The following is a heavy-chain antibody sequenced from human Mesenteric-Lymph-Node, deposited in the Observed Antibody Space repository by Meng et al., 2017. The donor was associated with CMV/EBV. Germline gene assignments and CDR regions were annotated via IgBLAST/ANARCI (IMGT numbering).Heavy chain of an antibody. Sequence: ASVNVSCKASGYTVTGYYMHWVRQAPGQGLEWMGWINPNSGGTNYAQKFQGRVTMTRDTSISTAYMELSRLRSDDTAVYYCARDYTPLPYYYYGMDVWGQGTTVTVSS. J-gene: IGHJ6*02. D-gene: IGHD2-21*01. V-gene: IGHV1-2*02. CDR1: GYTVTGYY. CDR2: INPNSGGT. CDR3: ARDYTPLPYYYYGMDV.